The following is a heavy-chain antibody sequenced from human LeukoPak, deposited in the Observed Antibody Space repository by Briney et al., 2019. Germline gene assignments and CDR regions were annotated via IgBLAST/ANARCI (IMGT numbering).Heavy chain of an antibody. J-gene: IGHJ4*02. CDR3: ARSRCSDSTSCYYFFFFDS. Sequence: VSVKVSCKASGYTFSAYGITWVRQAPGQGLEWMAWSSGTGYNMEYAQKFQGRVTMTTDTSTSTAYLELRSLRSDDTAVYYCARSRCSDSTSCYYFFFFDSWGQGSLVTVSS. D-gene: IGHD2-2*01. V-gene: IGHV1-18*01. CDR2: SSGTGYNM. CDR1: GYTFSAYG.